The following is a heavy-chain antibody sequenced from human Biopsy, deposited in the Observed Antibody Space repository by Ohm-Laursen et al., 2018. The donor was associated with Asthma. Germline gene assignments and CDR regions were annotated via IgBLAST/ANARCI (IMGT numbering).Heavy chain of an antibody. CDR3: ARHWSGNGWEDVHNWFDP. D-gene: IGHD6-19*01. CDR2: VYYTGNS. Sequence: SDTLSLTCTVSGASITTPNYWAWIRQPPGRGLEWLGSVYYTGNSFYSSSLRSRLSMSVATSRSQLSLRLTSVTAADRGVYYCARHWSGNGWEDVHNWFDPWGPGIGVAVSS. J-gene: IGHJ5*02. CDR1: GASITTPNY. V-gene: IGHV4-39*01.